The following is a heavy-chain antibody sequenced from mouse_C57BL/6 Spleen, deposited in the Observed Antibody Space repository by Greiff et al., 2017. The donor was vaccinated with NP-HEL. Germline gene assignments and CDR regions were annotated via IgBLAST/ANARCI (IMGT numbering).Heavy chain of an antibody. CDR2: INYDGSST. Sequence: EVQVVESEGGLVQPGSSMKLSCTASGFTFSDYYMAWVRQVPEKGLEWVANINYDGSSTYYLASLKSRFIISRDNAKNILYLQMSSLKAEDTATYDCARAAYDYGWFAYWGQGTLVTVSA. CDR1: GFTFSDYY. J-gene: IGHJ3*01. V-gene: IGHV5-16*01. CDR3: ARAAYDYGWFAY. D-gene: IGHD2-4*01.